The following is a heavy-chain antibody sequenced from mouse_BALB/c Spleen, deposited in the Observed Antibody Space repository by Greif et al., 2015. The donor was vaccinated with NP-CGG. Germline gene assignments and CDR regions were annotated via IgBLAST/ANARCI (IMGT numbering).Heavy chain of an antibody. CDR1: GFNIKDTY. CDR2: IDPANGNT. J-gene: IGHJ4*01. V-gene: IGHV14-3*02. CDR3: VVWSDY. D-gene: IGHD2-10*02. Sequence: VQLQQSGAELVKPGASVKLSCTASGFNIKDTYMHWVKQRPEQGLEWIGRIDPANGNTKYDPKFQGKATITADTSSNTAYLQLSSLTSEDTAVYYCVVWSDYWGQGTSVTVSS.